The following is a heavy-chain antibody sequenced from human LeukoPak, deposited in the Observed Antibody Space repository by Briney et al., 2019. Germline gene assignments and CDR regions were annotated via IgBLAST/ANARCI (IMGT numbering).Heavy chain of an antibody. CDR2: ISSSSSYI. D-gene: IGHD3-9*01. Sequence: PGGSLRLSCAASGFTFSSYSMNWVRQAPGKGLEWVSSISSSSSYIYYADSVKGRFTISRDNAKNSLYLQMNSLRAEDTAVYYCARGVDYDILTGTPETLGGQGTLVTVSS. V-gene: IGHV3-21*01. J-gene: IGHJ4*02. CDR3: ARGVDYDILTGTPETL. CDR1: GFTFSSYS.